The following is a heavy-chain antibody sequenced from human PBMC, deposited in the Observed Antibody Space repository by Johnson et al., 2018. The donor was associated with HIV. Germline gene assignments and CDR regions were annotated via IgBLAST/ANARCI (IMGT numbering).Heavy chain of an antibody. J-gene: IGHJ3*02. V-gene: IGHV3-23*04. D-gene: IGHD2-15*01. CDR2: ITGSGGNT. CDR3: ARAPGRDCSGGSCYVEGAFDI. Sequence: VQLVESGGGLVQPGGSLRLSCAASGFAFSNYAMTWVRQAPGKGLEWVSSITGSGGNTYDADSVKGRFTISRDNSKNTLYLQMNSLRAEDTAVYYCARAPGRDCSGGSCYVEGAFDIWGQGTMVTVSS. CDR1: GFAFSNYA.